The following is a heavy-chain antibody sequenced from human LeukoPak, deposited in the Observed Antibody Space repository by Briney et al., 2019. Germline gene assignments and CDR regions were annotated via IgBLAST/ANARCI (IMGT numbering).Heavy chain of an antibody. J-gene: IGHJ4*02. CDR2: IYYSGST. V-gene: IGHV4-39*01. CDR1: GGSISSSSYY. D-gene: IGHD3-22*01. Sequence: PSETLSLTCTVSGGSISSSSYYWGWIRQPPGKGLEWIGSIYYSGSTYYNPPLKSRVTISVDTSKNQFSLKLSSVTAADTAVYYCARMRRYYYDSSGYYGPRSFDYWGQGTLVTVSS. CDR3: ARMRRYYYDSSGYYGPRSFDY.